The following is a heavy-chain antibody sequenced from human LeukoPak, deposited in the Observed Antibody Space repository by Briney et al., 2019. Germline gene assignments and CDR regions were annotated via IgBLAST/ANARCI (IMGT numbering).Heavy chain of an antibody. CDR2: ISSSGSTI. D-gene: IGHD3-9*01. CDR1: GFTFSSYE. V-gene: IGHV3-48*03. J-gene: IGHJ4*02. Sequence: QSGGSLRLSCAASGFTFSSYEMNWVRQGPGKGLEWVSYISSSGSTIYYADSVKGRFTISRDNAKNSLYLQMNSLRAEDTAVYYCARGEYYDILTGTWVPGYWGQGTLVTVSS. CDR3: ARGEYYDILTGTWVPGY.